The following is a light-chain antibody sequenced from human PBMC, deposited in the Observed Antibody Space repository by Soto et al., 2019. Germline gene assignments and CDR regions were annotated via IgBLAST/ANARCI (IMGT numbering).Light chain of an antibody. CDR1: QSVSSY. CDR2: DAS. V-gene: IGKV3-11*01. J-gene: IGKJ1*01. Sequence: IVLTQSPATLSLSPGXRATLSCRASQSVSSYLAWYQQKPGQAPRLLIYDASNRATGIPARFSGSGSGTDFTLTISSLEPEDFAVYYCQQRSNWPPAWTFGQGTKVESK. CDR3: QQRSNWPPAWT.